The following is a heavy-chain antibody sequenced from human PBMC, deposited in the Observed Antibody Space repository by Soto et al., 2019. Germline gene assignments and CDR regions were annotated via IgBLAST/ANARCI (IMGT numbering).Heavy chain of an antibody. CDR1: GFTFSSYA. CDR3: ARDQISRSRRVYGMDV. V-gene: IGHV3-30-3*01. D-gene: IGHD6-13*01. CDR2: ISYDGSNK. Sequence: GGSLRLSCAASGFTFSSYAMHWVRQAPGKGLEWVAVISYDGSNKYYADSVKGRFTISRDNSKNTLYLQMNSLRAEGTAVYYCARDQISRSRRVYGMDVWGQGTTVTVSS. J-gene: IGHJ6*02.